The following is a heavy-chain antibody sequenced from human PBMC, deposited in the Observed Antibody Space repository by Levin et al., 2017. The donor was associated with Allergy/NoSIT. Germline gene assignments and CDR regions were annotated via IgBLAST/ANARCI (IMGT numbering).Heavy chain of an antibody. D-gene: IGHD6-19*01. CDR2: IWYDGSNK. CDR3: ARAPLAVAGGGYFDY. CDR1: GFTFSSYG. Sequence: GESLKISCAASGFTFSSYGMHWVRQAPGKGLEWVAVIWYDGSNKYYADSVKGRFTISRDNSKNTLYLQMNSLRAEDTAVYYCARAPLAVAGGGYFDYWGQGTLVTVSS. J-gene: IGHJ4*02. V-gene: IGHV3-33*01.